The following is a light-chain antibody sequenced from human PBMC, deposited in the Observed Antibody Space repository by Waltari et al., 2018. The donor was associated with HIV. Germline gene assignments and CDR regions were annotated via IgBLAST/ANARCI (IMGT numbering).Light chain of an antibody. J-gene: IGLJ3*02. CDR3: ATWDDSLNGV. CDR2: MNN. CDR1: TTNIATTD. Sequence: HSVLTQPPSASATPGHTVIIPCSGHTTNIATTDVPWYQHFPGSAPKLLIYMNNYRPSGVPDRFAGSRSGTSASLTISGLQIEDEAHYYCATWDDSLNGVFGAGTRLTVL. V-gene: IGLV1-44*01.